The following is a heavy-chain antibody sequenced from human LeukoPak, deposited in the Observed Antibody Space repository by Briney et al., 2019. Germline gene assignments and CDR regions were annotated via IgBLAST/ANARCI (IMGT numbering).Heavy chain of an antibody. J-gene: IGHJ1*01. CDR2: IRSKANNYAT. Sequence: PGGSLRLSCAAPAFTLSDFTIHWVRQASGKGLEWVARIRSKANNYATEYGATVKGRFTISRDDAKNTAYPQMNSLKSEDTAIYYCSAGPSGWTEFFRHWGQGTLVIVSS. CDR1: AFTLSDFT. D-gene: IGHD6-19*01. CDR3: SAGPSGWTEFFRH. V-gene: IGHV3-73*01.